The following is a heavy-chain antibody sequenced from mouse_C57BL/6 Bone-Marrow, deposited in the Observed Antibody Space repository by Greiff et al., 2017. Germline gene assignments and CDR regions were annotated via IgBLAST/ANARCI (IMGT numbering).Heavy chain of an antibody. J-gene: IGHJ2*01. CDR1: GYTFTSYD. Sequence: QVQLQQSGPELVKPGPSVKLSCKASGYTFTSYDINWVKQRPGQGLEWIGWIYPRDGSTKYNEKFKGKATLTVDTSSSTAYMELHSLTSEDSSVYFCARKYFGSSYYFDYWGQGTTLTVSS. V-gene: IGHV1-85*01. CDR2: IYPRDGST. CDR3: ARKYFGSSYYFDY. D-gene: IGHD1-1*01.